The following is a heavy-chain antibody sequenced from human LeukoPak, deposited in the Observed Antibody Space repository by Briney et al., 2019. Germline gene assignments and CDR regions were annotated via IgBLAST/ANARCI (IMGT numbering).Heavy chain of an antibody. CDR3: AKSRGSYSRDY. J-gene: IGHJ4*02. V-gene: IGHV3-23*01. CDR2: MSGSGGST. CDR1: GFTFSSYS. D-gene: IGHD1-26*01. Sequence: GGSLRLSCAASGFTFSSYSMSWVRQAPGKGLEWVSAMSGSGGSTYYADSVKGRFTISRDNSKNTLYLQMNSLRAEDTAVYYCAKSRGSYSRDYWGQGTLVTVSS.